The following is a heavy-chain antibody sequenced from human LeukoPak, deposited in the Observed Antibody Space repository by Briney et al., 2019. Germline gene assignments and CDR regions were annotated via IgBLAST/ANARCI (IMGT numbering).Heavy chain of an antibody. CDR1: GGSISSSSYY. J-gene: IGHJ3*02. Sequence: KPSETLSLTCTVSGGSISSSSYYWGWIRQPPGKGLEWIGSIYYSGSTYYNPSLKSRVTISVDTSKNQFSLKLSSVTAADTAVYYCAKPLDDTAMVSDAFDIWGQGTMVTVSS. D-gene: IGHD5-18*01. V-gene: IGHV4-39*07. CDR2: IYYSGST. CDR3: AKPLDDTAMVSDAFDI.